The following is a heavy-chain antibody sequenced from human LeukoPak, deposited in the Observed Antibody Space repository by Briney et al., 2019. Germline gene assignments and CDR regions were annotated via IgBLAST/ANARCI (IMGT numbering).Heavy chain of an antibody. J-gene: IGHJ4*02. CDR3: ARARITIFGVVTYYFDY. Sequence: TSETLSLTCAVYGGSFNGYYWSWIRQPPGKGLEWIGEINHSGSTNYNPSLKSRVTISVDTSKNQFSLKLSSVTAADTAVYYCARARITIFGVVTYYFDYWGQGTLVTVSS. CDR1: GGSFNGYY. CDR2: INHSGST. D-gene: IGHD3-3*01. V-gene: IGHV4-34*01.